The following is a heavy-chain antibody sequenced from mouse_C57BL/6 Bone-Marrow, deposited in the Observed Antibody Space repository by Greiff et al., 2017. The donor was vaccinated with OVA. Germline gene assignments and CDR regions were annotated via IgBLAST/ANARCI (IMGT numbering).Heavy chain of an antibody. CDR3: ALMGFAY. CDR1: GYAFTNYL. J-gene: IGHJ3*01. Sequence: QVQLKESGAELVRPGTSVKVSCKASGYAFTNYLIEWVKQRPGQGLEWIGVINPGSGGTNYNEKFKGKATLTADKSSSTAYMQLSSLASEDSAVYFCALMGFAYCGQGNLVTVSA. CDR2: INPGSGGT. V-gene: IGHV1-54*01.